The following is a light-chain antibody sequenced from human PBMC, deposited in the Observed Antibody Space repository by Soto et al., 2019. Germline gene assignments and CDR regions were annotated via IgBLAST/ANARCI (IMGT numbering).Light chain of an antibody. CDR1: SSDVGGYNY. CDR2: EVT. Sequence: QSALTQPPSASGSPGQSVTISCTGTSSDVGGYNYVSWYQQHPGKAPQLMIYEVTKRPSGVPDRFSGSKSGNTASLTVSGLQAEDEADYYCSSYAGSRYWVFGGGTKLT. CDR3: SSYAGSRYWV. V-gene: IGLV2-8*01. J-gene: IGLJ3*02.